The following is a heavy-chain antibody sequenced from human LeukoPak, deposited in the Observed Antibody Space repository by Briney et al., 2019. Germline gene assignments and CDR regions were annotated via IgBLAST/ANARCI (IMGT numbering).Heavy chain of an antibody. CDR3: ARSTYGSGSPTDY. V-gene: IGHV4-39*01. Sequence: SETLSLTCTVSGGSISGSSYYWGWIRQPPGKGLEWIGSIYYSGSTYYNPSLKSRVTISVDTSKNQFSLKLSSVTAADTAVYYCARSTYGSGSPTDYWGQGTPVTVSS. CDR1: GGSISGSSYY. CDR2: IYYSGST. D-gene: IGHD3-10*01. J-gene: IGHJ4*02.